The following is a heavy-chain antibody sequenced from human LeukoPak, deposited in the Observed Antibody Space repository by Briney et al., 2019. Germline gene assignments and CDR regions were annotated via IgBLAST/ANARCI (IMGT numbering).Heavy chain of an antibody. J-gene: IGHJ4*02. CDR2: IRSKAYGGTP. CDR1: GFTFGDYA. Sequence: GGSLRLSCTGSGFTFGDYAMSWVRQAPGKGLEWVAFIRSKAYGGTPVYAASVKGRFTISRDDSKNIAYVQMNSLRTEDTAVYYCTRTPSAAAPFDYWGQGSLVTVSS. CDR3: TRTPSAAAPFDY. D-gene: IGHD2-2*01. V-gene: IGHV3-49*04.